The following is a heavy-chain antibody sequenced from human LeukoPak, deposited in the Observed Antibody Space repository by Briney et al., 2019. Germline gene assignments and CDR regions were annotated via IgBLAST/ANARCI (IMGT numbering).Heavy chain of an antibody. V-gene: IGHV4-39*07. CDR1: GGSISSSSYY. CDR3: ARGEDEQQLVDY. J-gene: IGHJ4*02. CDR2: IYYSGST. Sequence: SETLSLTCTVSGGSISSSSYYWGWIRQPPGKGLEWIGSIYYSGSTYYNPSLKSRVTISVDTSKNQFSLKLSSVTAADTAVYYCARGEDEQQLVDYWGQGTLVTVSS. D-gene: IGHD6-13*01.